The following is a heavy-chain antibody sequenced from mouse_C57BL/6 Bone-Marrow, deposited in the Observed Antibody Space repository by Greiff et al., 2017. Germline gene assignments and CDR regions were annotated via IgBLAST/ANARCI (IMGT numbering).Heavy chain of an antibody. Sequence: VQLQQPGAELVMPGASVKLSCTASGYTFTSYWMHWVQQRPGQGLEWIGEIDPSDGYTNYNQKFKGKSTLTEDKTSSTAYMQLSRLPSEDSAVYYCARLISYYGSKYFDVWGTGTTVTVSS. CDR1: GYTFTSYW. CDR3: ARLISYYGSKYFDV. V-gene: IGHV1-69*01. D-gene: IGHD1-1*01. CDR2: IDPSDGYT. J-gene: IGHJ1*03.